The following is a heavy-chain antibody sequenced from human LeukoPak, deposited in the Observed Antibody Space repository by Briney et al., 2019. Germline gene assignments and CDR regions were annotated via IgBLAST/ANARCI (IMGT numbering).Heavy chain of an antibody. J-gene: IGHJ5*02. CDR2: ISGSGGST. CDR3: AKGVAARPSPNCFDP. CDR1: GFTFSSYA. Sequence: GASLRLSCAASGFTFSSYAMSWVRQVPGKGLEWVSAISGSGGSTYYADSVKGRFTISRDNSKNTLYLQMNSLRAEDTAVYYCAKGVAARPSPNCFDPWGQGTLVTVSS. D-gene: IGHD6-6*01. V-gene: IGHV3-23*01.